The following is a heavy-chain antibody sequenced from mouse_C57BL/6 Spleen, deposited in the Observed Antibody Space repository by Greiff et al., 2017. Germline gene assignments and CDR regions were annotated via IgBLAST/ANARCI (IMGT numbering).Heavy chain of an antibody. J-gene: IGHJ3*01. CDR1: GFTFSSYA. V-gene: IGHV5-4*03. CDR3: ARVITTVVATGPFAY. D-gene: IGHD1-1*01. CDR2: ISDGGSYT. Sequence: EVKLMESGGGLVKPGGSLKLSCAASGFTFSSYAMSWVRQTPEKRLEWVATISDGGSYTYYPDNVKGRFTISRDNAKNNLYLQMSHLKSEDTAMYYCARVITTVVATGPFAYWGQGTLVTVSA.